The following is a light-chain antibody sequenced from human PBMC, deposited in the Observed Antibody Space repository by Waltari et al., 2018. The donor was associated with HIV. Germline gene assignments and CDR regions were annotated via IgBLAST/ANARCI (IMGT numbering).Light chain of an antibody. CDR3: QSWDSRLGAGV. CDR2: DNN. Sequence: QSVLTQPPSVSAAPGQRVTLSCSGSSSNIGDYYVSCFQQVPGTAPNLLIYDNNQRTSAIPDRFTGSRSDTSATLDIVGLQSGDEGTDYCQSWDSRLGAGVFGGGTMLTVL. CDR1: SSNIGDYY. J-gene: IGLJ2*01. V-gene: IGLV1-51*01.